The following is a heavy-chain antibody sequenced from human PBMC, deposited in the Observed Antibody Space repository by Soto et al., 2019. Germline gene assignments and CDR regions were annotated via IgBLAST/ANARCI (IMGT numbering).Heavy chain of an antibody. D-gene: IGHD6-6*01. CDR2: ISSSGSTI. J-gene: IGHJ6*02. V-gene: IGHV3-48*03. CDR3: ARLLPQEYSSSYGMDV. CDR1: GFTFSSYE. Sequence: ESGGGLVQPGGSLRLSCAASGFTFSSYEMNWVRQAPGKGLEWVSYISSSGSTIYYADSVKGRFTISRDNAKNSLYLQMNSLRAEDTAVYYCARLLPQEYSSSYGMDVWGQGTTVTVSS.